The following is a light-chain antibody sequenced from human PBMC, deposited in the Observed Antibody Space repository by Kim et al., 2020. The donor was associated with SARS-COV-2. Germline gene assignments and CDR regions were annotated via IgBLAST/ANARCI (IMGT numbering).Light chain of an antibody. Sequence: EIVLTQSPATLSLSPGERATLSCRASENISRYLAWYQKKPGQAPRLLIYDTSNTATGIPARFSGSGSGTDFTLTINSLEPEDFAVYYCQQRSNWLSTFGQGTRLEIK. CDR3: QQRSNWLST. V-gene: IGKV3-11*01. CDR1: ENISRY. J-gene: IGKJ5*01. CDR2: DTS.